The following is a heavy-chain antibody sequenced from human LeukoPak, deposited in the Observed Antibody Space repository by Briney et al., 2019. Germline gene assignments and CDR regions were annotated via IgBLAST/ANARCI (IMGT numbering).Heavy chain of an antibody. V-gene: IGHV3-23*01. Sequence: GGSLRLSCAASGFTFSSYGMSWVRQAPGKGLEWVSAISGSGGSTYYADSVKGRFTISRDNSKNTVYLQMNSLRAEDTAVYYCARVGRDYYDSSAYYHLFYFDYWGQGTLVTVSS. CDR3: ARVGRDYYDSSAYYHLFYFDY. J-gene: IGHJ4*02. CDR1: GFTFSSYG. D-gene: IGHD3-22*01. CDR2: ISGSGGST.